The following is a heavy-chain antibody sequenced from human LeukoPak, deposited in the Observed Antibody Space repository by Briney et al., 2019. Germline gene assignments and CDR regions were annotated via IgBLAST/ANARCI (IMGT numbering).Heavy chain of an antibody. V-gene: IGHV3-30*18. J-gene: IGHJ6*03. CDR3: AKVLDYYYYMDV. CDR1: EFTFSSYG. CDR2: ISYDGSNK. Sequence: PGRSLRLSCAASEFTFSSYGMHWVRQAPGKGLEWVAVISYDGSNKYYADSVKGRFTISRDNSKNTLYLQMNSLRAEDTAVYYCAKVLDYYYYMDVWGKGTTVTISS.